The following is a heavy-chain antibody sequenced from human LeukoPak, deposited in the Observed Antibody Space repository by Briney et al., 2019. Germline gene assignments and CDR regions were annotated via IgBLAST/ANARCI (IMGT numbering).Heavy chain of an antibody. V-gene: IGHV4-39*07. J-gene: IGHJ3*02. Sequence: KPSETLSLTCTVSGGSISSSGYYWGWIRQPPGKGLEWIGSIYHSGSTYYNPSLKSRVTISVDTSKNQFSLKLSSVTAADTAVYYCARRTTSGVDAFDIWGQGTMVTVSS. CDR1: GGSISSSGYY. D-gene: IGHD1-1*01. CDR3: ARRTTSGVDAFDI. CDR2: IYHSGST.